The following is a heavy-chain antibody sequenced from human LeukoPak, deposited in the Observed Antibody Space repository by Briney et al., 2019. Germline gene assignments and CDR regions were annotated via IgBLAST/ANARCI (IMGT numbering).Heavy chain of an antibody. V-gene: IGHV3-9*01. CDR3: AKSALYDSSGYTDY. CDR1: GFTFDDYA. D-gene: IGHD3-22*01. Sequence: SLRLSCAASGFTFDDYAMHWVRQAPGNGLEWVSGISSNSGRIGYADSVKGRFTISRHNAKNSLYLQMNSLRAEETALYYCAKSALYDSSGYTDYWGQGTLVTVSS. J-gene: IGHJ4*02. CDR2: ISSNSGRI.